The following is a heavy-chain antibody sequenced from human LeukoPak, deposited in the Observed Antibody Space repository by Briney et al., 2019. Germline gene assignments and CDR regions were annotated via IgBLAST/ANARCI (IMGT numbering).Heavy chain of an antibody. CDR3: AKDQAILLWFGELLSNLPDY. CDR2: ISYDGSNK. V-gene: IGHV3-30*18. J-gene: IGHJ4*02. CDR1: RFTFSDYW. Sequence: GGSLRLSCAASRFTFSDYWMSWVRQAPGKGLEWVAVISYDGSNKYYADSVKGRFTISRDNSKNTLYLQMNSLRAEDTAVYYCAKDQAILLWFGELLSNLPDYWGQGTLVTVSS. D-gene: IGHD3-10*01.